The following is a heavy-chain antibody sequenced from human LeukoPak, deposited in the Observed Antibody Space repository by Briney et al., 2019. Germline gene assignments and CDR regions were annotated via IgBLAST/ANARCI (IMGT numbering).Heavy chain of an antibody. CDR3: ARGSSGYYYYYYGMGV. CDR1: GFTFSSYW. V-gene: IGHV3-7*01. J-gene: IGHJ6*02. Sequence: PGGSLRLSCAASGFTFSSYWMSWVRQAPGKGLEWAANIKQDGSEKYYVDSVKGRFTISRDNAKNSLYLQMDSLRAEDTAVYYCARGSSGYYYYYYGMGVWGQGTTVTVSS. CDR2: IKQDGSEK. D-gene: IGHD3-22*01.